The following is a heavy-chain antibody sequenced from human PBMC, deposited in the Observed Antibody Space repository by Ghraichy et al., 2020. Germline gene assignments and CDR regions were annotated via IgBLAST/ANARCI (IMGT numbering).Heavy chain of an antibody. V-gene: IGHV3-74*01. CDR2: INSEESRT. CDR1: GFTFSRYW. CDR3: VRDVEGSFDY. J-gene: IGHJ4*02. Sequence: GESLNISCAASGFTFSRYWMHWVRQAPGKGLVWVSSINSEESRTTYADSVKGRFTISGDNAKNTLYLQMNSLRPEDTAVYYCVRDVEGSFDYWGQGTLVTVSS. D-gene: IGHD2-15*01.